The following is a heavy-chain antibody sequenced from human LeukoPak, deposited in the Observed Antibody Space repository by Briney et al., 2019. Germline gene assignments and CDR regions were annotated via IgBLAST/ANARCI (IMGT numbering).Heavy chain of an antibody. V-gene: IGHV3-23*01. J-gene: IGHJ4*02. Sequence: PGGSLRLSCAASGFTFSSYAMSWVRHAPGKGMEWLSSIGGSGPYTFYTDSVKSRFTISRDSSKNTLYLQMNSLRAEDTALYYCAKHGYCSGISCFFDFWGQGTQVTVSS. CDR3: AKHGYCSGISCFFDF. D-gene: IGHD2-2*03. CDR1: GFTFSSYA. CDR2: IGGSGPYT.